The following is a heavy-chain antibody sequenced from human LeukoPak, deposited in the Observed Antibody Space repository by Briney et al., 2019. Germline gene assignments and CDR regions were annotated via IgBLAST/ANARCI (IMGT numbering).Heavy chain of an antibody. V-gene: IGHV4-39*01. J-gene: IGHJ6*02. CDR3: ARQRFLEWLLPPDYGMDV. D-gene: IGHD3-3*01. CDR2: IYYSGST. CDR1: GGSISSSSYY. Sequence: SETLSLTCTVSGGSISSSSYYWGWIRQPPGKGLEWIGSIYYSGSTYYNPSLKSRVTISVDTSKNQFSLKLSSVTAADTAVYYCARQRFLEWLLPPDYGMDVWGQGTTVTVSS.